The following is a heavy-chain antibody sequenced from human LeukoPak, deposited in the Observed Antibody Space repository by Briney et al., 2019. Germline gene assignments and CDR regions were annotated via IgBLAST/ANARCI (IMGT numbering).Heavy chain of an antibody. CDR1: GGSFSGYY. CDR3: AREYIRYSNYGVGFDP. V-gene: IGHV4-34*01. J-gene: IGHJ5*02. CDR2: INHSGST. Sequence: PSETLSLTCAVYGGSFSGYYWSWIRQPPGKGLEWIGEINHSGSTNYNPSLKSRVTISVDTSKNQFSLKLRSVTAADTAVYYCAREYIRYSNYGVGFDPWGQGTLVTVSS. D-gene: IGHD4-11*01.